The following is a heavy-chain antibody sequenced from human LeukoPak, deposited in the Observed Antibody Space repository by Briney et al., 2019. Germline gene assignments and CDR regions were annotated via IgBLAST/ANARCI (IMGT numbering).Heavy chain of an antibody. V-gene: IGHV3-23*01. D-gene: IGHD4-11*01. CDR1: GFTFSSYA. Sequence: PGRSLRLSCAASGFTFSSYAMSWVRQAPGKGLEWVSGISGSGGSTYYADSVKGRFTISRDNSKNTLYLQMNSLRAEDTAVYYCAKSTVTVMRPYYFDYWGQGTLVTVSS. CDR3: AKSTVTVMRPYYFDY. J-gene: IGHJ4*02. CDR2: ISGSGGST.